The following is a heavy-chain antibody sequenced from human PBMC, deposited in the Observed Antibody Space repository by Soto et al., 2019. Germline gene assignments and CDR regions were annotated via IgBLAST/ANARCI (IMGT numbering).Heavy chain of an antibody. CDR1: GFTFSGSA. CDR3: TRGYGDYVRDY. V-gene: IGHV3-73*01. J-gene: IGHJ4*02. D-gene: IGHD4-17*01. Sequence: EVQLVESGGGLVQPGGSLKLSCAVSGFTFSGSAMHWVRQASGKGLEWVGRIRSKSNSYATAYAASVKGRFTISRDDSKNKAYLQMNSLKTEDTAVYYWTRGYGDYVRDYWGQGTLVTVSS. CDR2: IRSKSNSYAT.